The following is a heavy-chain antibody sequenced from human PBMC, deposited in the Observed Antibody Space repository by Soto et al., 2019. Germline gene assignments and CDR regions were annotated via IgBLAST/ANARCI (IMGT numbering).Heavy chain of an antibody. V-gene: IGHV3-33*01. CDR3: ARAPLKSYSLDY. CDR1: GFTFSSYG. J-gene: IGHJ4*02. Sequence: GGSLRLSCAASGFTFSSYGMHWVRQAPGKGLEWVAVIWYDGSNKYYADSVKGRFTISRDNSKNTLYLQMNSLRAEDTAVYYCARAPLKSYSLDYWGQGTLVTVSS. D-gene: IGHD5-12*01. CDR2: IWYDGSNK.